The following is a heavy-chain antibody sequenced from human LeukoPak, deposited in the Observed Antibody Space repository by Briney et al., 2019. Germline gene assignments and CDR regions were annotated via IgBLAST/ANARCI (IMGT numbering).Heavy chain of an antibody. J-gene: IGHJ4*02. Sequence: GASVKVSCKVSGYTLTELSMHWVRQAPGKGLEWMGGFDPEDGETIYAQKFQGRVTMTEDTSTDTAYVELSSLRSEDTAVYYCATGQEWLYYFDYWGQGTLVTVSS. CDR3: ATGQEWLYYFDY. CDR2: FDPEDGET. V-gene: IGHV1-24*01. D-gene: IGHD3-3*01. CDR1: GYTLTELS.